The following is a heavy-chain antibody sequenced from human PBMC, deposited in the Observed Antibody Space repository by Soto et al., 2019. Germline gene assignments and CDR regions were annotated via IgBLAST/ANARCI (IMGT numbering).Heavy chain of an antibody. Sequence: QVQLVESGGGVVQPGRSLRLSCAASGFTFSSYGMHWVRQAPGKGLEWVAVIWYDGSNKYYADSVKGRFTISRDNSKNTLYLQMNSLRAEDTAVYYCARDGGILEWYTAHYYYYGMDAWGQGTTVTVSS. CDR1: GFTFSSYG. J-gene: IGHJ6*02. CDR2: IWYDGSNK. CDR3: ARDGGILEWYTAHYYYYGMDA. V-gene: IGHV3-33*01. D-gene: IGHD3-3*01.